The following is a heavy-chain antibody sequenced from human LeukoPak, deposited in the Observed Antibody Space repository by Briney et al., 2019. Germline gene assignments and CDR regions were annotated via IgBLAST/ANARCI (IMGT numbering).Heavy chain of an antibody. CDR2: INPNSGGT. CDR1: GYTFTGYY. D-gene: IGHD2-15*01. CDR3: ARGSYCSGGSCYGWFDP. Sequence: ASVTVSCKASGYTFTGYYMHWVRQAPGQGLEWMGWINPNSGGTNYAQKFQGWVTMTRDTSISTAYMELSRLRSDDTAVYYCARGSYCSGGSCYGWFDPWGQGTLVTASS. J-gene: IGHJ5*02. V-gene: IGHV1-2*04.